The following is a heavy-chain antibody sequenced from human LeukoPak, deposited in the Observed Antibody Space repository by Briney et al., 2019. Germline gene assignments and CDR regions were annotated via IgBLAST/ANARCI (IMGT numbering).Heavy chain of an antibody. CDR1: GGSFSGYY. D-gene: IGHD7-27*01. J-gene: IGHJ4*02. CDR3: ARHQAGTRNWVAYFDC. CDR2: INHSGST. Sequence: SETLSLTCAVYGGSFSGYYWSWIRQPPGKGLEWIGEINHSGSTNYNPSLKSRVTISVDTSKNQFSLKLSSVTAADTAVYYCARHQAGTRNWVAYFDCWGQGTLVTVSS. V-gene: IGHV4-34*01.